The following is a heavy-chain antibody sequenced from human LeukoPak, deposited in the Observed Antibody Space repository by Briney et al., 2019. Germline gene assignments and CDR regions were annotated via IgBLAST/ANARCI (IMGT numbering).Heavy chain of an antibody. D-gene: IGHD1-26*01. Sequence: GRSLRLSCAASGFTFSNYAMTWVRQAPGKGLEWVSGISGSGSSTYYADSVKGRFTLSRDYPKNTLYLQVNSLRAEDTAVYFCAKYSGSYYYPPNWDSWGQGTLVTVSS. V-gene: IGHV3-23*01. CDR3: AKYSGSYYYPPNWDS. J-gene: IGHJ4*02. CDR1: GFTFSNYA. CDR2: ISGSGSST.